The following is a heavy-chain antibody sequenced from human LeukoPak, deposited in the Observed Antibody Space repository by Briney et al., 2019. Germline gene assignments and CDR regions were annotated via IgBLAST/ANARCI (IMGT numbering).Heavy chain of an antibody. CDR1: GGSISSSNW. V-gene: IGHV4-4*02. D-gene: IGHD2-2*01. J-gene: IGHJ4*02. Sequence: SETLSLTCAVSGGSISSSNWWSWVRPPPGKGLEWIGEIYHSGSTNYNPSLKSRVTISVDKSKNQFSLKLSSVTAADTAVYYCARANIVVVPAASYYFDYWGQGTLVTVSS. CDR2: IYHSGST. CDR3: ARANIVVVPAASYYFDY.